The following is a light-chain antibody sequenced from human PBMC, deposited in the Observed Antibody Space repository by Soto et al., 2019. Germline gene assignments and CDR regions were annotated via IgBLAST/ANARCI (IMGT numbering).Light chain of an antibody. J-gene: IGLJ1*01. V-gene: IGLV2-14*01. CDR1: SSDVGGYNY. Sequence: QSALTQPASVSGSPGQPITISCTGTSSDVGGYNYVSWYQQNPGKAPKLMIYDVSNRPSGVSNRFSGSKSGNTASLTISGLQAEDEADYYCTSYTSSSTLYVFGTGTKLTVL. CDR2: DVS. CDR3: TSYTSSSTLYV.